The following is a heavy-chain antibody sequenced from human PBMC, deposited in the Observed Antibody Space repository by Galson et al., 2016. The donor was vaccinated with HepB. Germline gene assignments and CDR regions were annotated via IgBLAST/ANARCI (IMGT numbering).Heavy chain of an antibody. CDR3: VKDGPGGGWYDFDY. V-gene: IGHV3-15*05. J-gene: IGHJ4*02. D-gene: IGHD6-19*01. CDR2: VKSEGYGAAA. CDR1: GFTFKDAW. Sequence: SLRLSCAASGFTFKDAWMSWVRQAPGKGLEWVGRVKSEGYGAAADYAAPVKGRFIVSRDDSTNMVYLHMNSLRPDDTAVYYCVKDGPGGGWYDFDYWGPGILVTVSS.